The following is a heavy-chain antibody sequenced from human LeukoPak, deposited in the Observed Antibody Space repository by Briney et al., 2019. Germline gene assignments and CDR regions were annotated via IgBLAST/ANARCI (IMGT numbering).Heavy chain of an antibody. CDR3: ARGGYYGSGRYYFDS. Sequence: GGSLRLSCAASGFTFSSYWMHWVRHAPGKGLVWVSRIKSDGSNTNYADSVKGRFTISRDNAKNTLHLQMNSLRAEDTAVCYCARGGYYGSGRYYFDSWGQGTLVTVSS. V-gene: IGHV3-74*01. J-gene: IGHJ4*02. D-gene: IGHD3-3*01. CDR2: IKSDGSNT. CDR1: GFTFSSYW.